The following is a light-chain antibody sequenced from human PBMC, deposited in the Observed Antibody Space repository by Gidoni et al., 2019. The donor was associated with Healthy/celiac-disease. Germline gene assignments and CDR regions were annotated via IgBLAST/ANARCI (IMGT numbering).Light chain of an antibody. V-gene: IGLV1-40*01. CDR3: QSYDSSLSGPVV. Sequence: QSVLTQPPSVSVAPGQRATISCTGSSSNIGAGYDVHWYQQLPGTAPKLLIYGNSNRPSGVPDRFSGSKSGTSASLAITGLQAEDEADYYCQSYDSSLSGPVVFGGGTKLTVL. J-gene: IGLJ2*01. CDR1: SSNIGAGYD. CDR2: GNS.